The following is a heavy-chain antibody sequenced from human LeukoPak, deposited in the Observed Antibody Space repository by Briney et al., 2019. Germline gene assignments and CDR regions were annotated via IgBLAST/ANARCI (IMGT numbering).Heavy chain of an antibody. J-gene: IGHJ4*02. CDR1: GYTFTSYD. Sequence: ASVKVSCKASGYTFTSYDINWVRQATGQGLEWMGWMNPNSGNTGYAQKFQGRVTITTDESTSTAYMELSSLRSEDTAVYYCARPNPYGGLDYWGQGTLVTVSS. CDR3: ARPNPYGGLDY. V-gene: IGHV1-8*03. D-gene: IGHD2-8*01. CDR2: MNPNSGNT.